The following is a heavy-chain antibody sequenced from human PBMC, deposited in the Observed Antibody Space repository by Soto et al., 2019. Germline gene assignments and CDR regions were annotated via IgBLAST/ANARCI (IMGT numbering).Heavy chain of an antibody. CDR1: GFTFSTYS. Sequence: GGSLRLSCSASGFTFSTYSMNWVRQAPGKGLEWVSYISSSGSTIYYAGSVRGRFTISRDNAKNSLYLQMNSLRDEDTAVYYCARGSSWSEYWGQGARVTVSS. V-gene: IGHV3-48*02. D-gene: IGHD6-13*01. J-gene: IGHJ4*02. CDR2: ISSSGSTI. CDR3: ARGSSWSEY.